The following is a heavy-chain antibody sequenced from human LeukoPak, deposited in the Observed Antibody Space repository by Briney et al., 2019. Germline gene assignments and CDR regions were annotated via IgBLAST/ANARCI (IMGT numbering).Heavy chain of an antibody. J-gene: IGHJ4*02. CDR3: ARLREIPVFGVVTKSTSYFDY. D-gene: IGHD3-3*01. V-gene: IGHV3-7*01. CDR2: IKEDGTEK. Sequence: GGSLRLSCAASGFTFNSHWMSWVRQAPGKGLEWVANIKEDGTEKFYVDSVKGRFTVSRDNAKNSLYLQMNSLRAEDTAVYYCARLREIPVFGVVTKSTSYFDYWGQGTLVTVSS. CDR1: GFTFNSHW.